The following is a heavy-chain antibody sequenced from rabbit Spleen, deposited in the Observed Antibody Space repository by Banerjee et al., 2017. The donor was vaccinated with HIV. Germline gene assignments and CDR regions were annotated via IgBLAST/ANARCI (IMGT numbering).Heavy chain of an antibody. Sequence: QEQLVESGGGLVQPEGSLTLTCTASGFSFSSSYWICWVRQAPGKGLEWIGCIYTGSSGSTYYASWVNGRFTISKTSSTTVTLQMTSLTAADTATYFCARDYWRDDYGDYDLWGQGTLVTVS. CDR3: ARDYWRDDYGDYDL. V-gene: IGHV1S45*01. CDR1: GFSFSSSYW. D-gene: IGHD2-1*01. CDR2: IYTGSSGST. J-gene: IGHJ4*01.